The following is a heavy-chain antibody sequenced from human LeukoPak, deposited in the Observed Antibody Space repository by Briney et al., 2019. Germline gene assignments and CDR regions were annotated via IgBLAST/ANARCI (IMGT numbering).Heavy chain of an antibody. D-gene: IGHD2-2*02. CDR2: IYTSGST. Sequence: SETLSLTCTVSGGSMSSYYWSCIRQPAGKGLEWIGRIYTSGSTNYNPSLKSRVTMSVDTSKNQFSLKLSSVTAADTAVYYCAGYCSSTSCYIRYYGMDVWGQGTTVTVSS. J-gene: IGHJ6*02. V-gene: IGHV4-4*07. CDR1: GGSMSSYY. CDR3: AGYCSSTSCYIRYYGMDV.